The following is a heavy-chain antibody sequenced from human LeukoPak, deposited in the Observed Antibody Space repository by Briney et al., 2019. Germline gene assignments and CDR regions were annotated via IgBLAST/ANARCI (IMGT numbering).Heavy chain of an antibody. CDR1: GFTFSSYA. CDR2: ISYDGSNK. J-gene: IGHJ4*02. Sequence: GGSLRLSCAASGFTFSSYAMHWVRQAPGKGLGWVAVISYDGSNKYYADSVKGRFTISRDNSKNTLYLQMNSLRAEDTAVYYCARESPPPYCSSTSCSIGGFTYFDYWGQGTLVTVSS. CDR3: ARESPPPYCSSTSCSIGGFTYFDY. V-gene: IGHV3-30-3*01. D-gene: IGHD2-2*01.